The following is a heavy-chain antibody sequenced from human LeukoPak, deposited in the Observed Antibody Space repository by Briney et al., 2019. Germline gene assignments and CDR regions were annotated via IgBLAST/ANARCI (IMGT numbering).Heavy chain of an antibody. CDR3: AGDYCSGGSCYPPDY. J-gene: IGHJ4*02. D-gene: IGHD2-15*01. CDR1: GGSISSYY. V-gene: IGHV4-4*07. CDR2: IYTSGST. Sequence: SETLSLTCTVSGGSISSYYWSWIRQPAGKGLEWIGRIYTSGSTNYNPSLKSRVTMSVDTSKNQFSLKLSSVTAADTAVYYCAGDYCSGGSCYPPDYWGQGTLVTVSS.